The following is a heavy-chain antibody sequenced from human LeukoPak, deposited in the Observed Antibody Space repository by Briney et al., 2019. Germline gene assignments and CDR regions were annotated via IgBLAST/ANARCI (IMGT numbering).Heavy chain of an antibody. Sequence: GGSLRLSCAASGFTFSSYAMSWVRQAPGKGLEWVSAISGSGGSTYYADSVKGRFTISRDNSKNTLYLQMNSLRAEDTAVYYCAKGDYYDSSGYHTFDYWGQGTLVTVSS. V-gene: IGHV3-23*01. CDR2: ISGSGGST. CDR1: GFTFSSYA. J-gene: IGHJ4*02. CDR3: AKGDYYDSSGYHTFDY. D-gene: IGHD3-22*01.